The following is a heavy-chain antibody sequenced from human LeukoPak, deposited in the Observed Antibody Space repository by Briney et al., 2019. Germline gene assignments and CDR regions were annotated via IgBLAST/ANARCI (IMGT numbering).Heavy chain of an antibody. CDR2: ISWNSGSI. Sequence: GGSLRLSCAASGFTFDDYAMHWVRQAPGKGLEWVSGISWNSGSIGYADSVKGRFTISRDNAKNSLYLQMNSLRAEDTALYYCAKAGYSSGWPDYWGQGTLVTVSS. CDR3: AKAGYSSGWPDY. J-gene: IGHJ4*02. CDR1: GFTFDDYA. D-gene: IGHD6-19*01. V-gene: IGHV3-9*01.